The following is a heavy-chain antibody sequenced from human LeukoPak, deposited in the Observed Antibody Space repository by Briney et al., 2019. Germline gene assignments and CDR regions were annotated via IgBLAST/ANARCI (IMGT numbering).Heavy chain of an antibody. V-gene: IGHV5-51*01. CDR3: ARPAGAGYGSGSYYILDY. CDR1: GYSFTSYW. Sequence: GESLKISXKGSGYSFTSYWIGWVRQMPGKGLEWMGIIYPGDSDTTYSPSFQGQVTISADKSISTAYLQWSSLKASDTAMYYCARPAGAGYGSGSYYILDYWGQGTLVTVSS. D-gene: IGHD3-10*01. J-gene: IGHJ4*02. CDR2: IYPGDSDT.